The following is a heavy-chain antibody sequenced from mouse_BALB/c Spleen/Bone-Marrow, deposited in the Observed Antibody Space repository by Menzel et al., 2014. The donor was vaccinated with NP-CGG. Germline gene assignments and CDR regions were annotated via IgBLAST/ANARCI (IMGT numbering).Heavy chain of an antibody. CDR2: IDPYNGGT. Sequence: EVQGVESGPELVKPGASVKVSCKASGYAFTSYSMYWVKQSHGKSLEWIGYIDPYNGGTSYNQKFKGKATLTVDKSSSTAYMHLNSLTSGDSAVYYCAREDYGSSPDYWGQGTTLTVSS. CDR1: GYAFTSYS. CDR3: AREDYGSSPDY. D-gene: IGHD1-1*01. J-gene: IGHJ2*01. V-gene: IGHV1S135*01.